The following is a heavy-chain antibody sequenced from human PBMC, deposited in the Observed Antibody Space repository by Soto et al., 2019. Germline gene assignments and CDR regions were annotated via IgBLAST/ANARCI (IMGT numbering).Heavy chain of an antibody. CDR1: RGSITSYY. D-gene: IGHD2-2*01. CDR2: IYYSGST. CDR3: ARHLSCSSTSCYASNYYYMDV. J-gene: IGHJ6*03. V-gene: IGHV4-59*08. Sequence: SETLSLTCAVSRGSITSYYWSWIRQAPGKGLEWIGYIYYSGSTNYNPSLKSRVTISVDTSKNQFSLKLSSVTAADTAVYYCARHLSCSSTSCYASNYYYMDVWGKGTTVT.